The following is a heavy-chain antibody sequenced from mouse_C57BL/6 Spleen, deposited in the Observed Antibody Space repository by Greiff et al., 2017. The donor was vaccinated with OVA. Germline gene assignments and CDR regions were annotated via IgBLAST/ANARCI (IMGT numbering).Heavy chain of an antibody. D-gene: IGHD1-1*01. V-gene: IGHV1-52*01. Sequence: QVQLKQPGAELVRPGSSVKLSCKASGYTFTSYWMHWVKQRPIQGLEWIGNIDPSDSETHYNQKFKDKATLTVDKSSSTAYMQLSSLTSEDSAVYYCARGDITTVEGAWFAYWGQGTLVTVSA. J-gene: IGHJ3*01. CDR1: GYTFTSYW. CDR2: IDPSDSET. CDR3: ARGDITTVEGAWFAY.